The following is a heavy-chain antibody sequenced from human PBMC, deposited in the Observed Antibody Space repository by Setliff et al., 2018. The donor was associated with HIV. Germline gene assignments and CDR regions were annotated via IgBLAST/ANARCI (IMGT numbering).Heavy chain of an antibody. CDR3: ARGDPRAVTLPNPFY. CDR1: GYTFNNYG. V-gene: IGHV1-18*01. Sequence: GASVKVSCKASGYTFNNYGISWVRQAPGQGLEWMGWINTHSGYTNYAQNVQGRVTVTMDTSTSTAYMELRSLKSDDTAVYYCARGDPRAVTLPNPFYWGQGTLVTVSS. J-gene: IGHJ4*02. CDR2: INTHSGYT. D-gene: IGHD3-10*01.